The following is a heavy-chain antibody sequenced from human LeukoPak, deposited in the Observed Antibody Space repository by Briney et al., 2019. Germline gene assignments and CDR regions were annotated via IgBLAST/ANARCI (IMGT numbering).Heavy chain of an antibody. D-gene: IGHD6-19*01. Sequence: SETLSLTCTVSGGSISSYYWSWIRQPPGKGLEWIGYIYYSGSTNYNPSLKSRVTISVDTSKNQFSLKLSSVTAADTAVYYCARLGGWSHLYWGQGTLVTVSS. CDR3: ARLGGWSHLY. CDR1: GGSISSYY. V-gene: IGHV4-59*01. CDR2: IYYSGST. J-gene: IGHJ4*02.